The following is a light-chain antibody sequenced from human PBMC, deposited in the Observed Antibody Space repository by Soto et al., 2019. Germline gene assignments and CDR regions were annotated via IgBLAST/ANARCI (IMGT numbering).Light chain of an antibody. CDR3: AAWDDSLNGRYV. J-gene: IGLJ1*01. CDR1: SSDVGGYNY. Sequence: QSALTQPASVSGSPGQSITISCTGTSSDVGGYNYVSWYQQHPGKAPKLIIYDVSNRPSGVSNRFSGSKSGTTASLAISGLQSEDEADYYCAAWDDSLNGRYVFGTGTKVTVL. CDR2: DVS. V-gene: IGLV2-14*01.